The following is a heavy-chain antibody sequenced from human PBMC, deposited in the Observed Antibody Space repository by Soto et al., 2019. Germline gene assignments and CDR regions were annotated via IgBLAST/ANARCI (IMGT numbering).Heavy chain of an antibody. D-gene: IGHD3-22*01. CDR1: NYTFTNYG. Sequence: QVQLVQSGAEVKKPGASVKVSCKASNYTFTNYGITWVRQAPGQGLEWMGWISPYNGDSNSAQKLQGRLTMTTDTSTNTAYMELRSLRSDDTAIYYCARDERSGYYRKFDLWGQGTLVTVSS. J-gene: IGHJ5*02. CDR2: ISPYNGDS. V-gene: IGHV1-18*01. CDR3: ARDERSGYYRKFDL.